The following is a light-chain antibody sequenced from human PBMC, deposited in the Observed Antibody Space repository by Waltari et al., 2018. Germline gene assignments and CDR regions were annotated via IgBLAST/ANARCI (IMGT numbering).Light chain of an antibody. V-gene: IGKV1-16*02. CDR3: QQYISFPLT. CDR2: DVS. CDR1: QDIYVY. J-gene: IGKJ4*01. Sequence: TCQARQDIYVYLAWFQQKSGKAPKYLIYDVSVLQGGVPSKFSGSGSGTDFTLTISNLQPEDSATYFCQQYISFPLTFGGGTKVEIK.